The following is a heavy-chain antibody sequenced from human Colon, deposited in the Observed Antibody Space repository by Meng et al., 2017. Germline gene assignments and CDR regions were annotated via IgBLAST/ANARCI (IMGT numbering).Heavy chain of an antibody. D-gene: IGHD1-14*01. V-gene: IGHV1-18*01. CDR3: ARFNHRAPDY. CDR1: GYTFTTYG. J-gene: IGHJ4*02. CDR2: INPYNGNT. Sequence: VQPGRSGAEVKKPGASVKVSCKPSGYTFTTYGISWVRQAPGQGLEWMGWINPYNGNTNYPQKLQGRVTMTTDTSTSTAYMELRSLRSDDTAVYYCARFNHRAPDYWGQGTLVTVSS.